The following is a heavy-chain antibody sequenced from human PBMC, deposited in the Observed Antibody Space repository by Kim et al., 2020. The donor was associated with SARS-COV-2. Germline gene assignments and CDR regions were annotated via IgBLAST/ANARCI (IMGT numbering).Heavy chain of an antibody. V-gene: IGHV3-48*02. CDR2: ISSSSSTI. CDR1: GFTFSSYS. Sequence: GGSLRLSCAASGFTFSSYSMNWVRQAPGKGLEWVSYISSSSSTIYYADSVKGRFTISRDNAKNSLYLQMNSLRDEDTAVYYCARIFPHWEGYCSGGSCYREPAFDYWGQGTLVTVSS. J-gene: IGHJ4*02. CDR3: ARIFPHWEGYCSGGSCYREPAFDY. D-gene: IGHD2-15*01.